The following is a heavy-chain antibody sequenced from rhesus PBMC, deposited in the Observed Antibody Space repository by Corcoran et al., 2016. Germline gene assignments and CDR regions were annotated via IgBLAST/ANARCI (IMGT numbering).Heavy chain of an antibody. D-gene: IGHD5-12*01. Sequence: QVTLKESGPALVKPTQTLTLTCTFSGFSLSTSGMGVGWIRQPPGKTLEWLAHIYWDDDKRYRTALKSRSTISKDTSKKQVVLTMTNMDPVDTATYYCARSTIQLQLWVDYWGQGVLVTVAS. V-gene: IGHV2-1*01. CDR3: ARSTIQLQLWVDY. CDR1: GFSLSTSGMG. CDR2: IYWDDDK. J-gene: IGHJ4*01.